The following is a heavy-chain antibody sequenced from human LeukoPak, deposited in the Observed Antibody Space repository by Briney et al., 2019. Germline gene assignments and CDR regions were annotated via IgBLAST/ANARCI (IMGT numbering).Heavy chain of an antibody. V-gene: IGHV4-59*08. D-gene: IGHD6-13*01. CDR3: ARHPWYSSSWYPSWYFDL. Sequence: SETLSLTCTVSGGSISSYYWSWIRQPPGKGLEWIGYIYYSGSTNYNPSLKSRVTISVDTSKNQFSLKLSSVTAADTAVYYCARHPWYSSSWYPSWYFDLWGRGTLVTVSS. J-gene: IGHJ2*01. CDR1: GGSISSYY. CDR2: IYYSGST.